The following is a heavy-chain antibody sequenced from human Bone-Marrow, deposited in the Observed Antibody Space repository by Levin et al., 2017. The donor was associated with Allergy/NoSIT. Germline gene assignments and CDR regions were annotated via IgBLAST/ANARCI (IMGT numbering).Heavy chain of an antibody. Sequence: SQTLSLTCVISGDSVPSNSAAWNWIRQSPSRGLEWLGRTYYRFKWYSNYAESVKSRINIIPDTSKNQFSLQLNSVTPEDTAVYYCAREVTVVSVIYHYYGLDVWGQGTTVTVSS. J-gene: IGHJ6*02. D-gene: IGHD2-15*01. V-gene: IGHV6-1*01. CDR3: AREVTVVSVIYHYYGLDV. CDR1: GDSVPSNSAA. CDR2: TYYRFKWYS.